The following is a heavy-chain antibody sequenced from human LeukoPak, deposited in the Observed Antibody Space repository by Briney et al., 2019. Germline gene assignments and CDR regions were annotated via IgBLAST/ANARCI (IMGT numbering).Heavy chain of an antibody. CDR1: GFTFSGSA. CDR3: TRYNVGFES. J-gene: IGHJ4*02. Sequence: PGGSLRLSCAASGFTFSGSAMHWGRQASWKGLEWVGRIRSKTNSYATSYAASVKGMFALSRDDSKNTAYLQMNSLKTEETAVYYCTRYNVGFESWGQGTLVTVSS. CDR2: IRSKTNSYAT. D-gene: IGHD1-1*01. V-gene: IGHV3-73*01.